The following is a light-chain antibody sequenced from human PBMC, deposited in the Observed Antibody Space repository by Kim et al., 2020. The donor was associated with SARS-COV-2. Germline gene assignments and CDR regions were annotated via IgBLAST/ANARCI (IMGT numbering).Light chain of an antibody. J-gene: IGLJ3*02. V-gene: IGLV3-19*01. Sequence: SSELTQDPAVSVALGQTVRLTCQGDSLRTYYATWYQQKPGQAPLFVFYAKNNRPSGIPDRFSGSHSGNTASLTITGAQAEDEADYYCHSRTTSGKWVFGGGTQLTVL. CDR3: HSRTTSGKWV. CDR1: SLRTYY. CDR2: AKN.